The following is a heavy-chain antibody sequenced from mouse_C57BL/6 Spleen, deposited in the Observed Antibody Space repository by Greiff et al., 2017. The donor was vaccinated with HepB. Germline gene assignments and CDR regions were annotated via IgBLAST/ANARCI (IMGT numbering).Heavy chain of an antibody. CDR2: ISSGSSTI. Sequence: EVQGVESGGGLVKPGGSLKLSCAASGFTFSDYGMHWVRQAPEKGLEWVAYISSGSSTIYYADTVKGRFTISKDNAKNTLFLQMTSLRSEDTAMYYCARIYGNYVSYAMDYWGQGTSVTVSS. CDR1: GFTFSDYG. V-gene: IGHV5-17*01. J-gene: IGHJ4*01. D-gene: IGHD2-1*01. CDR3: ARIYGNYVSYAMDY.